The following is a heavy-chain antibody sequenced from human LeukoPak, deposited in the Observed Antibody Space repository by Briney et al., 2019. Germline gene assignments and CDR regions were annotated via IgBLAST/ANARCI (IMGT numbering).Heavy chain of an antibody. CDR2: ISYDGSNK. CDR3: TTDFVYGGRITMVRGAI. Sequence: GGSLRLSCAASGFTFSSYAMHWVRQAPGKGLEWVAVISYDGSNKYYADSVKGRFTISRDNSKNTLYLQMNSLRAEDTAVYYCTTDFVYGGRITMVRGAIWGQGTLVTVSS. CDR1: GFTFSSYA. V-gene: IGHV3-30*04. D-gene: IGHD3-10*01. J-gene: IGHJ4*02.